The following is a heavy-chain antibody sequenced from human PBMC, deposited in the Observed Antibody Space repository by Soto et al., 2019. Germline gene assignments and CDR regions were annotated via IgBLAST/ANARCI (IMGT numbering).Heavy chain of an antibody. V-gene: IGHV3-23*01. CDR3: AKVRSSGWSLNWFDP. D-gene: IGHD6-19*01. CDR1: GFTFSSYA. J-gene: IGHJ5*02. CDR2: ISGSGGST. Sequence: GGSLRLSCAASGFTFSSYAMSWVRQAPGKGLEWVSAISGSGGSTYYADSVKGRFTISRDNSKNTLYLQMNSLRAEDTAVYYCAKVRSSGWSLNWFDPWGQGTLVTVSS.